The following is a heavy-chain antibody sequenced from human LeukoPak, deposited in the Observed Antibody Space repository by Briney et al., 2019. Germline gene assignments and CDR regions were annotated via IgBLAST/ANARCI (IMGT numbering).Heavy chain of an antibody. Sequence: GRSLRLSCAASGFTFSSYAMHWVRQAPGKGLEWVAVISYDGSNKYYADSVKGRFTISRDNSKNTLYLQMNSLRAEDTAVYYCARDRGITIFGVDPPTPEYYHYYGMDVWGQGTTVTVSS. D-gene: IGHD3-3*01. J-gene: IGHJ6*02. CDR3: ARDRGITIFGVDPPTPEYYHYYGMDV. V-gene: IGHV3-30-3*01. CDR1: GFTFSSYA. CDR2: ISYDGSNK.